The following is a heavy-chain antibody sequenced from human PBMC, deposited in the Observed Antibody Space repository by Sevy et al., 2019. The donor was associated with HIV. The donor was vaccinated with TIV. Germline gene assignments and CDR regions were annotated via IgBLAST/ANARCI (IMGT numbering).Heavy chain of an antibody. CDR2: ITATGDRT. Sequence: GGYLRLSCAASGFNFNTYAMNWVRQTPDKGLEWVSGITATGDRTFYTDSVRGRFTMSRDNSKNTVYLQLNNVRAEDTAIYYCAKRDNNDRINGNSVFDYWGQGTLVTVSS. CDR1: GFNFNTYA. V-gene: IGHV3-23*01. D-gene: IGHD1-26*01. CDR3: AKRDNNDRINGNSVFDY. J-gene: IGHJ4*02.